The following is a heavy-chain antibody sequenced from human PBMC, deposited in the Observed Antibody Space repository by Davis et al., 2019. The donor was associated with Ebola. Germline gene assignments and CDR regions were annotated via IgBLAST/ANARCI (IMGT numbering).Heavy chain of an antibody. V-gene: IGHV5-51*01. CDR2: IYPGDSDT. J-gene: IGHJ6*02. D-gene: IGHD2-2*02. Sequence: GESLKISCKGSGYSFTSYWIGWVRQMPGKGLEWMGIIYPGDSDTRYSPSFQGQVTISADKSISTAYLQWSSLKASDTAMYYCARLRGYCSSTSCYTGLYYYGMDVWGQGTTVTVSS. CDR3: ARLRGYCSSTSCYTGLYYYGMDV. CDR1: GYSFTSYW.